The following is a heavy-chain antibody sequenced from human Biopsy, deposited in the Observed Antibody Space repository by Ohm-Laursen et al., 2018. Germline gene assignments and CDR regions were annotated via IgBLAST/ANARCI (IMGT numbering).Heavy chain of an antibody. CDR1: GDSFTNYY. CDR3: ARGVGDASPYN. Sequence: SETLSLTCAVYGDSFTNYYWIWIRQPPGKGLEWIGEISLSGSTNYNPSLESRVTISVDTSKNHSSLNLTSVTAADTAMYYCARGVGDASPYNWGQGTQVTVSS. J-gene: IGHJ4*02. D-gene: IGHD2-15*01. CDR2: ISLSGST. V-gene: IGHV4-34*01.